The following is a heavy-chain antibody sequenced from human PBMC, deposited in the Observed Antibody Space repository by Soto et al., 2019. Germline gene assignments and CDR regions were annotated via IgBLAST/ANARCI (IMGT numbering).Heavy chain of an antibody. CDR3: ARGLYEYVWGSYRLNAFDI. V-gene: IGHV4-59*08. D-gene: IGHD3-16*02. J-gene: IGHJ3*02. Sequence: SETLSLTCTVSGVSISSYYWSWIRQPPGKGLEWIGYIYYSGSTNYNPSLKSRVTISVDTSKNQFSLKLSSVTAADTAVYYCARGLYEYVWGSYRLNAFDIWGQGTMVTVSS. CDR1: GVSISSYY. CDR2: IYYSGST.